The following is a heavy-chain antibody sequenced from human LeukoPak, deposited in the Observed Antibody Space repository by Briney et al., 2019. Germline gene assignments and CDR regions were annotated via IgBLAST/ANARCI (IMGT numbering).Heavy chain of an antibody. CDR2: ISAYNGNT. D-gene: IGHD3-10*01. CDR3: ARDLVIGEAGSVLLWFGELHWGEFDP. Sequence: ASVKVSCKASGYTFTSYGISWVRQAPGQGLEWMGWISAYNGNTNYEQKLQGRVTMTTDTSTSTAYMELRSLRSDDTAVYYYARDLVIGEAGSVLLWFGELHWGEFDPWGQGTLVTVSS. J-gene: IGHJ5*02. CDR1: GYTFTSYG. V-gene: IGHV1-18*01.